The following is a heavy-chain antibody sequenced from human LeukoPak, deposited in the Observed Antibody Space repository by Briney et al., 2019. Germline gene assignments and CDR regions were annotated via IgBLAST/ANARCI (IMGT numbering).Heavy chain of an antibody. CDR3: ATGLEWGRRVWDFDY. J-gene: IGHJ4*02. Sequence: ASVKVSCKVSGYTLTGLSMHWVRQPPGKGLEWMGGFDPEDGETIYAQKFQGRVTMTEDTSTDTAYMELSSLRSEDTAVYYCATGLEWGRRVWDFDYWGQGALVTVSS. CDR1: GYTLTGLS. V-gene: IGHV1-24*01. D-gene: IGHD2-8*01. CDR2: FDPEDGET.